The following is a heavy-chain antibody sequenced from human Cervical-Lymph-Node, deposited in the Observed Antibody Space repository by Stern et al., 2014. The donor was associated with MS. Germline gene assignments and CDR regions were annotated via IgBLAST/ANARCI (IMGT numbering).Heavy chain of an antibody. CDR1: GGTFNTNV. D-gene: IGHD6-6*01. CDR3: ARAAYSTSSYNY. CDR2: IIPIFGTA. J-gene: IGHJ4*02. Sequence: QVQLVQSGAEVKKPGSSVKVSCKASGGTFNTNVIIWVRQAPGQGLEWMGGIIPIFGTALYAQKFQGRVTITANESTRAVYMELSSLRSEDTAVYYCARAAYSTSSYNYWGQGTLVIVSS. V-gene: IGHV1-69*01.